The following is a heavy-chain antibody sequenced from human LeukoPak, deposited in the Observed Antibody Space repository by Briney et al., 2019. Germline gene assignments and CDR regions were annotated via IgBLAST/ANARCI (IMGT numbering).Heavy chain of an antibody. V-gene: IGHV1-2*02. Sequence: ASVKVSCKASGYTFTGYYMHWVRQAPGQGLEWMGWINPNSGGTNYAQKFQGRVTMTRDTSISTAYMELSRLRSDDTAVYYCARDIDYGDYLFDYWGRGTLVTVSS. CDR2: INPNSGGT. CDR1: GYTFTGYY. D-gene: IGHD4-17*01. CDR3: ARDIDYGDYLFDY. J-gene: IGHJ4*02.